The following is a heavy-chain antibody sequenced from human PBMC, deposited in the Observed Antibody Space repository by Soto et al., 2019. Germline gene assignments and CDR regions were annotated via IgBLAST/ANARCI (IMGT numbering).Heavy chain of an antibody. CDR3: ARDSGSYYPLFDY. J-gene: IGHJ4*02. CDR1: GFTFSSYS. Sequence: GGSLRLSCAASGFTFSSYSMNWVRQAPGKGLEWVSSISSSSSYIYYADSVKGRFTISRDNAKNSLYPQMNSLRAEDTAVYYCARDSGSYYPLFDYWGQGTLVTVSS. D-gene: IGHD1-26*01. CDR2: ISSSSSYI. V-gene: IGHV3-21*01.